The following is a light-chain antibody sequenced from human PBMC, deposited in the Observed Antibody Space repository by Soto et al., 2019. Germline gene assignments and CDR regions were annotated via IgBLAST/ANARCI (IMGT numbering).Light chain of an antibody. J-gene: IGLJ2*01. Sequence: QSVLTQPASVSGSPGQSITISCTGTSSDVGAYNYVSWYQQHPGKAPKLIIYDVTNRPSGVSDRFSGSKSGNTASLTISGLQAEDEADYRCSSHTTNSDLDIFGGGTEVTVL. CDR3: SSHTTNSDLDI. V-gene: IGLV2-14*01. CDR2: DVT. CDR1: SSDVGAYNY.